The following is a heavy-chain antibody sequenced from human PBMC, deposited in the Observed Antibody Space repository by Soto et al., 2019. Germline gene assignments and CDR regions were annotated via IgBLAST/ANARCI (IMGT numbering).Heavy chain of an antibody. V-gene: IGHV3-33*06. D-gene: IGHD4-17*01. CDR1: GFTFSTYG. J-gene: IGHJ4*02. CDR3: AKGGGTAVTPLFDY. CDR2: IWYDASNK. Sequence: QVQLVESGGGVVQPGRSLRLSCATSGFTFSTYGMHWVRQAPGKGLEWVTVIWYDASNKYYADSVKGRFTISRDNSKILLYLQMNSLRSEDTAVYYCAKGGGTAVTPLFDYWGQGTLVTVSS.